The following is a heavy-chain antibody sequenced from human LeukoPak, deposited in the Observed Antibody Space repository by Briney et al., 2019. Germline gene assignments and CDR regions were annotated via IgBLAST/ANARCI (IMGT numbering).Heavy chain of an antibody. Sequence: PSETLSLICTVSGVSINSHFWSWIRQPPGKGLEWIGYIYYSGSTNYNPSLKSRVTMSVDTSKNQFSLKLSSVTAADTAVYYCAASGGNGAFDYWGQGTLVTVSS. D-gene: IGHD1-26*01. CDR2: IYYSGST. V-gene: IGHV4-59*11. CDR3: AASGGNGAFDY. J-gene: IGHJ4*02. CDR1: GVSINSHF.